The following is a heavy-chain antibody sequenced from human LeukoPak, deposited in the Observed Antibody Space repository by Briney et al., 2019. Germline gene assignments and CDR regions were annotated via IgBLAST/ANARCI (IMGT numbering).Heavy chain of an antibody. CDR2: ISGSGGST. D-gene: IGHD5-12*01. J-gene: IGHJ4*02. CDR1: GFTFSSYA. CDR3: ANRGYSGYPFDY. V-gene: IGHV3-23*01. Sequence: GGSLRLSCAASGFTFSSYAMSWVRQAPGKGLEWVSAISGSGGSTYYADSVKGRFAISRDNSKNTLYLQMNSLRAEDTAVYYCANRGYSGYPFDYWGQGTLVTVSS.